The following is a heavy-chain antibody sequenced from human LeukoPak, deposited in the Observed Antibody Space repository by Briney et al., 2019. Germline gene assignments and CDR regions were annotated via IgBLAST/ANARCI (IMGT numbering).Heavy chain of an antibody. CDR3: AREGSIVPHQDLDY. CDR2: IYTGGNT. Sequence: PGGSLRLSCAASGFTVSSTYMSWVRQAPGKGLEWVSLIYTGGNTYYADSVEGRFTISRDNAKNSLFLQMNSLRAEDTAVYYCAREGSIVPHQDLDYWGQGTLVTVSS. J-gene: IGHJ4*02. CDR1: GFTVSSTY. D-gene: IGHD2-8*01. V-gene: IGHV3-66*01.